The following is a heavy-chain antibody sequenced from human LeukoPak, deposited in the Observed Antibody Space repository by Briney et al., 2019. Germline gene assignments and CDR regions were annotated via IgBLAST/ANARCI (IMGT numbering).Heavy chain of an antibody. CDR2: IYTSGST. CDR1: GYSISSGYY. J-gene: IGHJ5*02. V-gene: IGHV4-4*07. D-gene: IGHD3-22*01. Sequence: PSETLSLTCAVSGYSISSGYYWGRIRQPAGKGLEWIGRIYTSGSTNYNPSLKSRVTMSVDTSKKQFSLKLSSVTAADTAVYYCARDGHYYDSSAPTFGNWFDPWGQGTLVTVSS. CDR3: ARDGHYYDSSAPTFGNWFDP.